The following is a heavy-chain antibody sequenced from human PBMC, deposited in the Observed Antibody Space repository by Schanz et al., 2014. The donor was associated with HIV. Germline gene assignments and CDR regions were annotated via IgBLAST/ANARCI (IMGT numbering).Heavy chain of an antibody. J-gene: IGHJ6*02. CDR2: ILPIYGTA. CDR1: GETFSNYV. CDR3: ASGRRSGIGWRMDV. Sequence: QGQLVQSGAEVKKPGSSVRVSCKASGETFSNYVISWVRQAPGQGLEWMGGILPIYGTANYAQKFQGRVTMTADKSTSAAYMELSSLRFEDTAVYYCASGRRSGIGWRMDVWGQGTTVSVSS. D-gene: IGHD6-19*01. V-gene: IGHV1-69*06.